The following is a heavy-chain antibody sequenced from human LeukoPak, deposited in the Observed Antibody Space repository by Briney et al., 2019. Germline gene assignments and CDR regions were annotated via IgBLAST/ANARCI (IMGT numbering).Heavy chain of an antibody. Sequence: GGSLRLSCAASGFTFSSYGMHWVRQAPGKGLEWVSAISGSGGSTYYADSVKGRFTISRDNSKNTLYLQMNSLRAEDTAVYYCAKRYYYGSGSSMDVWGQGTTVTVSS. CDR1: GFTFSSYG. D-gene: IGHD3-10*01. J-gene: IGHJ6*02. CDR2: ISGSGGST. V-gene: IGHV3-23*01. CDR3: AKRYYYGSGSSMDV.